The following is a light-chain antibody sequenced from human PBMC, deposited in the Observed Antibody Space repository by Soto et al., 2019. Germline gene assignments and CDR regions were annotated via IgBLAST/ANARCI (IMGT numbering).Light chain of an antibody. Sequence: EIVLTQSPATLSLSPGERATLSCRASQSVSNYLAWYQQKPGQAPRLLIYDTSNRATGIPARFSGSGSGTDFTLTISSLEPEDFATYYCQQYYSYPGTFGPGTKVDIK. CDR2: DTS. CDR3: QQYYSYPGT. CDR1: QSVSNY. V-gene: IGKV3-11*01. J-gene: IGKJ3*01.